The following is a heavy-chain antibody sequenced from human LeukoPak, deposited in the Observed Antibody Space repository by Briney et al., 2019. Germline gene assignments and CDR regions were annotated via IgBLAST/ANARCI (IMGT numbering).Heavy chain of an antibody. V-gene: IGHV1-18*01. Sequence: GASVKDSFKASGYTFTSYGISWVRQAPGQGLEWMGWISANNGNTNYAQKLQGRVTMTTDTSTSTAYMELRSLRHDDTAVYYCARDGWSYDYVWGSYRYPLDYWGQGTLVTVFS. CDR2: ISANNGNT. CDR1: GYTFTSYG. D-gene: IGHD3-16*02. J-gene: IGHJ4*02. CDR3: ARDGWSYDYVWGSYRYPLDY.